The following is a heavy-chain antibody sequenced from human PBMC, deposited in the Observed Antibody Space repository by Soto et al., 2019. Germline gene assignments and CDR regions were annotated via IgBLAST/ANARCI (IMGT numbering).Heavy chain of an antibody. Sequence: QLQVQESGPGLVKPSETLSLTCSVSGGSITSSSYYWGWIRQPPGKGLEWIGSIYYSGITYYNPSLKSRVTISVDTSKNQFSLKLSSVTAADTAMYYCARHLYNYDGWFDPWGQGTLVTVSS. D-gene: IGHD5-18*01. CDR3: ARHLYNYDGWFDP. V-gene: IGHV4-39*01. J-gene: IGHJ5*02. CDR1: GGSITSSSYY. CDR2: IYYSGIT.